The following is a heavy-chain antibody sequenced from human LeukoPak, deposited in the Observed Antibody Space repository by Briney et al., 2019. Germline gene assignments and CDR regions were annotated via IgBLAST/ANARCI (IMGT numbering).Heavy chain of an antibody. CDR3: ARKPLPSVTLDY. CDR1: GFTVSSNY. CDR2: IYSGGST. V-gene: IGHV3-53*01. Sequence: GGSLRLSCAASGFTVSSNYMSWVRQAPGKGPEWVSVIYSGGSTYYADSVKGRFTISRDNSKNTLYLQMNSLRAEDTAVYYCARKPLPSVTLDYWGQGTLVTVSS. D-gene: IGHD4-17*01. J-gene: IGHJ4*02.